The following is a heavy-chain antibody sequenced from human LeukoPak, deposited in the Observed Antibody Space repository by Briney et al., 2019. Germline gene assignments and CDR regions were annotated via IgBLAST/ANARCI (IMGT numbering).Heavy chain of an antibody. D-gene: IGHD4-23*01. V-gene: IGHV3-53*01. Sequence: GGSLRLSCAASGFTVSSNYMSWVRQAPGKGLEWVSDIYSGGSTYYADSVKGRFTISRDNPKNTLYLQMSSLRAEDTAVYYCARGRWGDYFDSWGQGTLVTVSS. CDR2: IYSGGST. CDR3: ARGRWGDYFDS. J-gene: IGHJ4*02. CDR1: GFTVSSNY.